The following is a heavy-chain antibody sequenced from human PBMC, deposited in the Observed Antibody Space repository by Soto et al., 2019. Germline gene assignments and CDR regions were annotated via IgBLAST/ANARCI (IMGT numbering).Heavy chain of an antibody. CDR2: IYYSGST. Sequence: SETLSLTCTVSGGSISSYYWSWIRQPPGKGLEWIGYIYYSGSTNYNPSLKSRVTISVDTSINTAYLQWSSLKASDTAVYYCARLPYNWNYPDYYYYGMDVWGQGTSVTVSS. D-gene: IGHD1-7*01. J-gene: IGHJ6*02. V-gene: IGHV4-59*12. CDR1: GGSISSYY. CDR3: ARLPYNWNYPDYYYYGMDV.